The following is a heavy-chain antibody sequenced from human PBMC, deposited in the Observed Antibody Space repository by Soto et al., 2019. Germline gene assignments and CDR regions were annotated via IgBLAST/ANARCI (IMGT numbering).Heavy chain of an antibody. Sequence: SETLSLTCTVSGASISRYYWSWIRQSPGKGLEWIGYMYYSGNANYNPSLRSRITIAVDTSKNQFSLNLNSVTAADTAVYYCGREYPVHSAYFDYWGKGILVTVAS. CDR1: GASISRYY. J-gene: IGHJ4*02. CDR2: MYYSGNA. CDR3: GREYPVHSAYFDY. D-gene: IGHD1-26*01. V-gene: IGHV4-59*01.